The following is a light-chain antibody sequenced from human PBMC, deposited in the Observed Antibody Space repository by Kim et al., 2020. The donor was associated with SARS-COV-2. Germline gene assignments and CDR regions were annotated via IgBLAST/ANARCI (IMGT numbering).Light chain of an antibody. CDR2: GAS. V-gene: IGKV3-20*01. CDR1: QSVGTSC. CDR3: QPCANSPPYT. J-gene: IGKJ2*01. Sequence: EIVLTQSPGTLSLSPGERATLSCRASQSVGTSCLAWYQQKPGQAPKLLIYGASSRATGIPDRFSGSGSGTDFTLTISRLEPEDFAVYLCQPCANSPPYTFRLDTKVE.